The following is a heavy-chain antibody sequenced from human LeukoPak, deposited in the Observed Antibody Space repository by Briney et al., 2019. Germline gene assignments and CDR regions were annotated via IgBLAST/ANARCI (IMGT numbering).Heavy chain of an antibody. CDR1: GFTFSTYA. CDR2: TSFNGGTT. V-gene: IGHV3-23*01. J-gene: IGHJ4*02. CDR3: AKIAGGIQDY. D-gene: IGHD3-16*01. Sequence: PGGSLRLSCAASGFTFSTYAMSWVRQAPGKGLQWVSSTSFNGGTTYYADYVKGRFTMSRDNSKNTLYLRMNGLRAEDTAEYYCAKIAGGIQDYWGQGTLVTVSS.